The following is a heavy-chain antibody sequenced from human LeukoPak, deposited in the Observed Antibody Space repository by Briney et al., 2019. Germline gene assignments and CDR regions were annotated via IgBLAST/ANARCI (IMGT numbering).Heavy chain of an antibody. CDR2: IIPIFGTA. J-gene: IGHJ3*02. D-gene: IGHD3-3*01. V-gene: IGHV1-69*01. CDR3: ARIRGYYDFWSGYRDAFDI. CDR1: GGTFSSYA. Sequence: ASVKVSCKASGGTFSSYAISWVRQAPGQGLEWMGGIIPIFGTANYAQKFQGRVTITADESTSTAYMELSSLRSEDTAVYYCARIRGYYDFWSGYRDAFDIWGQGTTVTVSS.